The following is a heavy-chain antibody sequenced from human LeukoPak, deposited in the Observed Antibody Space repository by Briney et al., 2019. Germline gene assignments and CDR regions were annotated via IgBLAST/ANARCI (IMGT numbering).Heavy chain of an antibody. Sequence: GESLKISCKGSGYSFTSYWIGWVRQMPGKGLEWMGIIYPGDSDTRYSPSFQGQVTISADKSISTAYLQWSSLKASDTAMYYCARLTGGPDIVVVPAAIGPWGQGTLVTVSS. CDR3: ARLTGGPDIVVVPAAIGP. J-gene: IGHJ5*02. D-gene: IGHD2-2*02. V-gene: IGHV5-51*01. CDR2: IYPGDSDT. CDR1: GYSFTSYW.